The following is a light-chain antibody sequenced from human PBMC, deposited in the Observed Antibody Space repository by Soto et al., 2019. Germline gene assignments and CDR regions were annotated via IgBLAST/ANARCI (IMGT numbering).Light chain of an antibody. CDR1: QTISNW. CDR3: NQYSSYYPL. J-gene: IGKJ3*01. Sequence: DIQMTQSPSTLSASVGDRVTITCRASQTISNWLAWYQQKPGQAPRLLIYDAFSLEDGVPSRFSGSGSGTEFTLTISSLQPDDFATYYCNQYSSYYPLFGPGTTVDIK. CDR2: DAF. V-gene: IGKV1-5*01.